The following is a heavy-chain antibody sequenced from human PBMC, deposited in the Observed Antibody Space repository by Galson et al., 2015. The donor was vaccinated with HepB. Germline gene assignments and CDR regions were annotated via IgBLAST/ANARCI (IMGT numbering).Heavy chain of an antibody. J-gene: IGHJ3*02. D-gene: IGHD2-2*01. Sequence: SLRLSCAASGFTFSNYDMHWVRQAPGKGLEWVAVISYDGSNKYYADSVKGRFTISRDNSKNTLYLQMNSLRAEDAAVYYCARDKTSIVAVLAAFDAFDIWGQGTIVTVSS. CDR2: ISYDGSNK. V-gene: IGHV3-30-3*01. CDR3: ARDKTSIVAVLAAFDAFDI. CDR1: GFTFSNYD.